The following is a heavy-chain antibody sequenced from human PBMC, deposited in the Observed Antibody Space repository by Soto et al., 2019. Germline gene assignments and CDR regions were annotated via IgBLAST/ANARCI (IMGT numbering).Heavy chain of an antibody. CDR2: IIPLFGTA. CDR3: AIGIQLWIRRINNGYSG. Sequence: QVQLVQSGAEVKKPESSVKVSCKAPGGTFSTYAISWVRQAPGQGLEWMGGIIPLFGTANYAQRFQDRVTITADASTNTGYMELSSLRSEDTAVYFCAIGIQLWIRRINNGYSGWGQGTLVTVSS. D-gene: IGHD5-18*01. CDR1: GGTFSTYA. J-gene: IGHJ4*02. V-gene: IGHV1-69*12.